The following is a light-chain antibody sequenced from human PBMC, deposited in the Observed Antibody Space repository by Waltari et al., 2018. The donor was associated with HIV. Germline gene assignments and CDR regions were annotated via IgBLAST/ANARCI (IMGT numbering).Light chain of an antibody. CDR1: RSSIGLNF. CDR2: KNT. Sequence: QSVLTQPPSASGTPGQRVTISCSASRSSIGLNFVSSYQHLPGTAPKVLIYKNTQRPSGVPDRFSGSKSATSASLAISGLRSEDEADYYCAAWDDSLSGWVFGGGTQLTVL. V-gene: IGLV1-47*01. J-gene: IGLJ3*02. CDR3: AAWDDSLSGWV.